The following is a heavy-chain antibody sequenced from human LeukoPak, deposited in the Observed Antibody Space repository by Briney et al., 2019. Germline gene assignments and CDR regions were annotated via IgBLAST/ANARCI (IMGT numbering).Heavy chain of an antibody. J-gene: IGHJ5*02. CDR1: GFTFSSYA. CDR2: ISGSGGST. CDR3: AKDVVVTALYNWFDP. Sequence: PGGSLRLSCAASGFTFSSYAMSWVRQAPGKGLEWVSAISGSGGSTYYADSVKGRFTISRDNSKNTLYLQMNSLRAEDTAAYYCAKDVVVTALYNWFDPWGQGTLVTVSS. V-gene: IGHV3-23*01. D-gene: IGHD2-21*02.